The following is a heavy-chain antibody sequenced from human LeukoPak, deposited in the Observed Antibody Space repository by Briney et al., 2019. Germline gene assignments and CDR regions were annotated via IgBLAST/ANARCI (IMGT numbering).Heavy chain of an antibody. J-gene: IGHJ3*02. V-gene: IGHV4-59*08. CDR2: IYYSGST. CDR3: VSRGYCSGGSCYAAFDI. CDR1: GGSISSYY. Sequence: SETLSLTCTVSGGSISSYYWSWIRQPPGKGLEWIGYIYYSGSTNYNPSLKSRVTISVDTSKNQFSLKLSSVTAADTAVYYCVSRGYCSGGSCYAAFDIWGQGTMVTVSS. D-gene: IGHD2-15*01.